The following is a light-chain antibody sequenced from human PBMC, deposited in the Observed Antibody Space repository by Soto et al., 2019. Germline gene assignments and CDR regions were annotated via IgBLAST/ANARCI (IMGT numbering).Light chain of an antibody. CDR3: SSYTSSTVVV. J-gene: IGLJ2*01. CDR2: DVS. CDR1: SSDIGGYNY. Sequence: QSVLTQPASVSGSPGQSITISCTGTSSDIGGYNYVSWYQHHPGKAPKLMIFDVSTRPSGVSNRFSGSKSGNTASLTISGLQAEDAADYYCSSYTSSTVVVFGGGTKLTVL. V-gene: IGLV2-14*03.